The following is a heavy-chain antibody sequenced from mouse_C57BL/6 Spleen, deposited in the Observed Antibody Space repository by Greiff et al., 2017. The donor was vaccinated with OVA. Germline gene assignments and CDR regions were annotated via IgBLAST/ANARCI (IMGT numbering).Heavy chain of an antibody. J-gene: IGHJ4*01. CDR3: ARRDGKEHAMDY. V-gene: IGHV5-17*01. Sequence: EVKLMESGGGLVKPGGSLKLSCAASGFTFSDYGMHWVRQAPEKGLEWVAYISSGSSTTYYADTVKGRFTISRDNAKNTLFLQMTSLRSEDTAMYYCARRDGKEHAMDYWGQGTSVTVSS. CDR1: GFTFSDYG. D-gene: IGHD1-1*01. CDR2: ISSGSSTT.